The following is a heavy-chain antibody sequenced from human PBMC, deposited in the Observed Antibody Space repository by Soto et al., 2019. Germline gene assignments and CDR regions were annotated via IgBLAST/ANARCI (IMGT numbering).Heavy chain of an antibody. J-gene: IGHJ4*02. CDR2: INPNSGGT. CDR1: GYTFTGYY. V-gene: IGHV1-2*02. CDR3: ARDTGYCSGGSCYNFDY. D-gene: IGHD2-15*01. Sequence: GASVKVSCKASGYTFTGYYMHWVRQAPGQGLEWMGWINPNSGGTNYAQKFQGRVTMTRDTSISTAYMELSRLRSDDTAVYYCARDTGYCSGGSCYNFDYWGQGTLVTVSS.